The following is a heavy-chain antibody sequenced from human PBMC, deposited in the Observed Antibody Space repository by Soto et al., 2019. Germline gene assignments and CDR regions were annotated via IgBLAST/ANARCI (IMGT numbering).Heavy chain of an antibody. D-gene: IGHD1-26*01. V-gene: IGHV4-39*01. J-gene: IGHJ5*02. CDR2: IYYSGST. CDR3: ATQEVGGSYVYTFHP. CDR1: AGSTSRSEYY. Sequence: STGSAGSTSRSEYYLCCLRQPPGKGLEWIGSIYYSGSTYYNPSLKSRVTISVDTSKNHFSLKLSSVTAADTAVYYCATQEVGGSYVYTFHPWGYGTLVTGS.